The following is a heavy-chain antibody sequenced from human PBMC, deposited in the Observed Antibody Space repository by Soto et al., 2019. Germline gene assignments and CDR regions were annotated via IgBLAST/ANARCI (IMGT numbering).Heavy chain of an antibody. CDR2: IYPGDADT. CDR3: ARQTYDYGGPGVDY. Sequence: GESLKISCKGSGYSFTSYWIGWVRQMPGKGLEWMGIIYPGDADTIDSPSFKGMVTISADKSISTAYLQWSSPKASDTAMYYCARQTYDYGGPGVDYWGQGTLVTVSS. CDR1: GYSFTSYW. J-gene: IGHJ4*02. D-gene: IGHD4-17*01. V-gene: IGHV5-51*01.